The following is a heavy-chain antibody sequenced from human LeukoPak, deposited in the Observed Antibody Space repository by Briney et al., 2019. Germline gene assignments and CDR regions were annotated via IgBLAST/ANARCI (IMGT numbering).Heavy chain of an antibody. Sequence: PSETLSLTCTVSGGSISSYYWSWIRQPPGKGLEWIGYIYYSGSTNYNPSLKSRVTISVDTSKNQFSLKLSSVTAADTAVYYCARVGQEWLLEVWGQGTLVTVSS. CDR3: ARVGQEWLLEV. CDR2: IYYSGST. D-gene: IGHD3-3*01. V-gene: IGHV4-59*01. J-gene: IGHJ4*02. CDR1: GGSISSYY.